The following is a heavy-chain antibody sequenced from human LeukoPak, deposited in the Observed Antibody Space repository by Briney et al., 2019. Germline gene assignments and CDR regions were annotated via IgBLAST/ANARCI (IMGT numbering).Heavy chain of an antibody. Sequence: PSETLSLTCAVSGGSFGGYYWSWVRQPPGKGLEWIGEINHNGLTNYNPSLKSRVTISLDTSQNHFSLRLNSVTAADTSVYYCARVSSAWDKSLLDWRQGTLVTVSS. CDR2: INHNGLT. V-gene: IGHV4-34*01. D-gene: IGHD3-22*01. CDR3: ARVSSAWDKSLLD. CDR1: GGSFGGYY. J-gene: IGHJ4*02.